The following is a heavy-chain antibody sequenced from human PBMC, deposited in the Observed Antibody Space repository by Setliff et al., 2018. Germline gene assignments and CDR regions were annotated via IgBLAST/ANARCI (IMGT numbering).Heavy chain of an antibody. Sequence: SETLSLTCTVSGGSISTNSYYWGWIRQPPGKGLEWIGSMYFSGSTYYNPSLKSRVTMSVDTSKNHVSLKLSSVTAADTAVYSCARAHTWPLPNDNSGYPGWFDPLGQGTLVTVSS. J-gene: IGHJ5*02. D-gene: IGHD3-22*01. CDR2: MYFSGST. V-gene: IGHV4-39*02. CDR3: ARAHTWPLPNDNSGYPGWFDP. CDR1: GGSISTNSYY.